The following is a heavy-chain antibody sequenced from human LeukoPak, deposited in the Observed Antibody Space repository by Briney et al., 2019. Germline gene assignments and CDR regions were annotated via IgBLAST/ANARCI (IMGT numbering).Heavy chain of an antibody. CDR2: ISSSSSTI. D-gene: IGHD3-9*01. CDR1: GFTFSSYS. Sequence: GGSLRLSCAASGFTFSSYSMNWVRQAPGKGLEWVSYISSSSSTIYYADSVKGRFTISRDNAKNSLYLQMNSLRAEDTAVYYCARYDILTGYYYAFDIWGQGTMVTVSS. J-gene: IGHJ3*02. V-gene: IGHV3-48*04. CDR3: ARYDILTGYYYAFDI.